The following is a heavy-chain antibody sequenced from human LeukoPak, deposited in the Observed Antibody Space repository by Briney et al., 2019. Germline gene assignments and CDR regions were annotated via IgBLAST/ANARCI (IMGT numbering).Heavy chain of an antibody. Sequence: GGSLRLSCVASGFTFSGYAMSWVRQAPGKGLEWVGRIRPETDGGTTDYAAPVKGRFTISRDHSKNTLYLQMDSLKIEDTAVYYCTILFAWYFDYWAHGTLVTVSS. CDR3: TILFAWYFDY. D-gene: IGHD2/OR15-2a*01. V-gene: IGHV3-15*01. CDR2: IRPETDGGTT. J-gene: IGHJ4*01. CDR1: GFTFSGYA.